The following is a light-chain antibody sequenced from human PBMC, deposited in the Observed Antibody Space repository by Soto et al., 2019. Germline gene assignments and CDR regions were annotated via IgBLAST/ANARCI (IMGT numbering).Light chain of an antibody. CDR3: QQSYSTPYT. V-gene: IGKV1-39*01. Sequence: DIQMTQSPSSLSASVGDRVTITCRASQSVSSFLNWYQQKSGTAPKVLIYAASNLQGGVPSRFSGSGSGTDFTLTISSLQPEDFGTYYCQQSYSTPYTFGQGTKLEIK. CDR1: QSVSSF. CDR2: AAS. J-gene: IGKJ2*01.